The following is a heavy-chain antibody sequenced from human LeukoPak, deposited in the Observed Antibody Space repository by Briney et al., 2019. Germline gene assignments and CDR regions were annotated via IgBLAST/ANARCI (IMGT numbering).Heavy chain of an antibody. CDR3: ARVYSSAFDH. D-gene: IGHD3-10*01. CDR1: GYTFTSYD. J-gene: IGHJ4*02. V-gene: IGHV1-18*01. CDR2: ISAFNGNT. Sequence: ASVKLSCKASGYTFTSYDIVWVRQAPGQGLEWMGWISAFNGNTNNAQKVQGRVTMTTDTSTSTAYMELRSLTSDDTAMYYCARVYSSAFDHWGQGTLVTVTS.